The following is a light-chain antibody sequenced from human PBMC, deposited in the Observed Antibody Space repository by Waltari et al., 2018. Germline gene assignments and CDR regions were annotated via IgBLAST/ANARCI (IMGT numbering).Light chain of an antibody. J-gene: IGKJ3*01. Sequence: ELVMTQSPATLSVSPGERATLSCRASQSVGSHLAWYQQKPGQAPRLLIYGASTRATGIPARFTGRGSRTEFTLTISSLQSEDFAVYYCQQYNNWPPNTFGPGTKVEIK. V-gene: IGKV3-15*01. CDR1: QSVGSH. CDR2: GAS. CDR3: QQYNNWPPNT.